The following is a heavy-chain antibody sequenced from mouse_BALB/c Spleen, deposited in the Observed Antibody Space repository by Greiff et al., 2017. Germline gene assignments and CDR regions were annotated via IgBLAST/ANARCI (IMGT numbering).Heavy chain of an antibody. Sequence: DVQLVESGGGLVKPGGSLKLSCAASGFTFSDYYMYWVRQTPEKRLEWVATISDGGSYTYYPDSVKGRFTISRDNAKNNLYLQMSSLKSEDTAMYYCARDGTYYGNEAWFAYWGQGTLVTVSA. CDR3: ARDGTYYGNEAWFAY. CDR2: ISDGGSYT. CDR1: GFTFSDYY. D-gene: IGHD2-10*01. J-gene: IGHJ3*01. V-gene: IGHV5-4*02.